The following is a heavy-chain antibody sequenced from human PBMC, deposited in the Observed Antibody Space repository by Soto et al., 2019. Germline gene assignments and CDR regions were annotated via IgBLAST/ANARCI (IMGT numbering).Heavy chain of an antibody. CDR3: AREYYDILTGYCYFDY. CDR1: GGSISSGGYY. V-gene: IGHV4-31*03. CDR2: IYYSGST. D-gene: IGHD3-9*01. J-gene: IGHJ4*02. Sequence: TLSLTCTVSGGSISSGGYYWSWIRQHPGKGLEWIGYIYYSGSTYYNPSLKSRVTISVDTSKNQFSLKLSSVTAADTAVYYCAREYYDILTGYCYFDYWGQGTLVTVSS.